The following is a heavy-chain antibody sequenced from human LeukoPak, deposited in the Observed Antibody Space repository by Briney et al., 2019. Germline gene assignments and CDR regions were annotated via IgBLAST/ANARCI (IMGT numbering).Heavy chain of an antibody. CDR1: GFTFSSYA. CDR2: IKQDGSEK. J-gene: IGHJ6*03. V-gene: IGHV3-7*01. Sequence: GGSLRLSCAASGFTFSSYAMSWVRQAPGKGLEWVANIKQDGSEKYYVDSVKGRFTISRDNAKNSLYLQMNSLRAEDTAVYYCARVSSLYYYYMDVWGKGTTVTVSS. CDR3: ARVSSLYYYYMDV.